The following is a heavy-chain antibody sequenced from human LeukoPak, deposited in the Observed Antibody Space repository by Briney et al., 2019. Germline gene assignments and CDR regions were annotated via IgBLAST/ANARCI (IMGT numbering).Heavy chain of an antibody. D-gene: IGHD3-10*01. CDR3: ARGRRITMPHVWFDP. CDR2: IYYSGST. CDR1: GGSFSGYY. Sequence: SETLSLTCAVYGGSFSGYYWSWIRQPPGKGLEWIGYIYYSGSTNYNPSLKSRVTISVDTSKNQFSLKLSSVTAADTAVYYCARGRRITMPHVWFDPWGQGTLVTVSS. J-gene: IGHJ5*02. V-gene: IGHV4-59*01.